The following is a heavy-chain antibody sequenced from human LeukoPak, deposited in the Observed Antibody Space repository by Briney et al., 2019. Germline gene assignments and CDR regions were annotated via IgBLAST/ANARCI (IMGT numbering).Heavy chain of an antibody. V-gene: IGHV4-59*11. CDR2: IYYSGST. D-gene: IGHD1-1*01. Sequence: SETLSLTCTVSGGSISSHYWSWIRQPPGKGLEWIGYIYYSGSTNYNPSLKSRVTISVDTSKNQFSLKLSSVTAADTAVYYCARDTWKDYYYYYMDIWGKGTTVTVSS. CDR1: GGSISSHY. J-gene: IGHJ6*03. CDR3: ARDTWKDYYYYYMDI.